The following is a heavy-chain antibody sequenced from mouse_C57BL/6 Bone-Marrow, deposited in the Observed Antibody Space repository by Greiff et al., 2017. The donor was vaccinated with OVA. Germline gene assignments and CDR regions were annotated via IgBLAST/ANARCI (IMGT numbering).Heavy chain of an antibody. Sequence: VHVKQSGAELVKPGASVKLSCTASGFNIKDYYMHWVKQRTEQGLEWIGRIDPEDGETKYAPKFPGKATITADTSSNTAYLQLSSLTSEDTAVYYCALYDGCPMDYWGQGTSVTVSS. CDR3: ALYDGCPMDY. J-gene: IGHJ4*01. CDR1: GFNIKDYY. V-gene: IGHV14-2*01. D-gene: IGHD2-3*01. CDR2: IDPEDGET.